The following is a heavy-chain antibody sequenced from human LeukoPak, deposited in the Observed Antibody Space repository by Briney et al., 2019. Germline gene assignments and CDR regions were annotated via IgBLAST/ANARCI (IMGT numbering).Heavy chain of an antibody. CDR3: ARTHYYDSSGYYWLDP. Sequence: PSETLSLTCTVSGGSISSYYWSWIRQPPGKGLEWIGYIYYSGSTNYNPSLKSRVTISVDTSKNQFSLKLSSVTAADTAVYYCARTHYYDSSGYYWLDPWGQGTLVTVSS. D-gene: IGHD3-22*01. J-gene: IGHJ5*02. CDR2: IYYSGST. V-gene: IGHV4-59*01. CDR1: GGSISSYY.